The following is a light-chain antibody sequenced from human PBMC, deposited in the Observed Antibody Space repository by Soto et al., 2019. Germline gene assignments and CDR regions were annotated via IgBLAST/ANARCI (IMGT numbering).Light chain of an antibody. J-gene: IGKJ2*01. CDR1: QSVSSK. CDR2: GAS. CDR3: QQYHDWPPLT. V-gene: IGKV3-15*01. Sequence: EIVMTQSPATLSVSPGERATLSCRASQSVSSKLAWYQQKSGQAPRLLIHGASTRATGIPARFSGSGSGTEFTLTISSLQSEDFAVYYSQQYHDWPPLTFGQGTKLEIK.